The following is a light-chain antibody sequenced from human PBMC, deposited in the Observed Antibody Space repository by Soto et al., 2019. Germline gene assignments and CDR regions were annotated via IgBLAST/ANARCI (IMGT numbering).Light chain of an antibody. V-gene: IGKV3-20*01. CDR3: QQFGSSPGFT. Sequence: EIVLTQSPGTLSLSPGERATLSCRASQSINSRYLAWYQQKPGQAPRLLIYGASSRATGIPDRFSGSGSGTDFNLPISRLEPEDFAVYYCQQFGSSPGFTFGPGTKVDIK. CDR2: GAS. CDR1: QSINSRY. J-gene: IGKJ3*01.